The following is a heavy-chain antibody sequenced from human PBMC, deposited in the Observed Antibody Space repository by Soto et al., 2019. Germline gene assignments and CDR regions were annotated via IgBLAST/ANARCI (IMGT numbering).Heavy chain of an antibody. D-gene: IGHD4-17*01. Sequence: EVHLLESGGGLIQPGGSLRLSCAASGFTFTNYTMTWVRQAPGKGLEWVSSISESGGSTHYADSVRGRFTISRDNSKNTVYLQMNSLRTEDTAVYYCAKVHGDAGWGQGTLVIVSS. CDR3: AKVHGDAG. V-gene: IGHV3-23*01. CDR1: GFTFTNYT. J-gene: IGHJ4*02. CDR2: ISESGGST.